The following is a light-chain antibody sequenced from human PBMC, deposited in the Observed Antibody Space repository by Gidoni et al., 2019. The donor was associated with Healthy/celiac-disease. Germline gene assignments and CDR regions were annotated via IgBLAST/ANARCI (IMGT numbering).Light chain of an antibody. V-gene: IGLV3-25*03. CDR3: QSADSSGTFVV. CDR1: ALPKQY. CDR2: KDS. Sequence: SYELTQPPSVSVYPGQTARITCSGDALPKQYAYWYQQKPGQAPVLVLYKDSERPSGIPERFSGSSSGTTVTLTISGVQAEDEADYYCQSADSSGTFVVFGGGTKLTVL. J-gene: IGLJ2*01.